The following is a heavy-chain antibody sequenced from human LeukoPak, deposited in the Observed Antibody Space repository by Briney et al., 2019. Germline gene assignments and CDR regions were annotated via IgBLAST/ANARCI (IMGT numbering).Heavy chain of an antibody. V-gene: IGHV1-46*01. J-gene: IGHJ4*02. CDR1: GYTFTSNN. CDR2: INPSGGST. D-gene: IGHD6-19*01. Sequence: ASVKVSCKASGYTFTSNNIHWVRQAPGQGLEWMGIINPSGGSTSYAQKFQGRVTMTRDTSTSTVYMELSSLRSEDTAVYYCATWYSSGPSHDYWGQGTLVTVSS. CDR3: ATWYSSGPSHDY.